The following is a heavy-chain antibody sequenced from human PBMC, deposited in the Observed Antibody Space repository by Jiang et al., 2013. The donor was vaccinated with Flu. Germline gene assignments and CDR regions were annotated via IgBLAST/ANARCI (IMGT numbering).Heavy chain of an antibody. V-gene: IGHV1-69*06. CDR1: GGTFSSYA. CDR3: ARGTGYSYGPLDY. Sequence: GAEVKKPGSSVKVSCKASGGTFSSYALSWVRQAPGQGLEWMGGDIPIFGTTDYAQKFQGRVTITADKSTSTAYMELSSLRVEDTAIYYCARGTGYSYGPLDYWGQGTLVTVSS. J-gene: IGHJ4*02. D-gene: IGHD3/OR15-3a*01. CDR2: DIPIFGTT.